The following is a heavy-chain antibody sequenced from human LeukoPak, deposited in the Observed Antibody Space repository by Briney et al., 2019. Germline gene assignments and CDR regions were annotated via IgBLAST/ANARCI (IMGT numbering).Heavy chain of an antibody. CDR3: AKDRTNYYDSSGPFVYFDY. CDR1: GFTFSSYE. D-gene: IGHD3-22*01. V-gene: IGHV3-48*03. J-gene: IGHJ4*02. Sequence: GGSLRLSCAASGFTFSSYEMNWVRQAPGKGLEWVSYISSSGSTIYYADSVKGRFTISRDNSKNTLYLQMNSLRAEDTAVYYCAKDRTNYYDSSGPFVYFDYWGQGTLVTVSS. CDR2: ISSSGSTI.